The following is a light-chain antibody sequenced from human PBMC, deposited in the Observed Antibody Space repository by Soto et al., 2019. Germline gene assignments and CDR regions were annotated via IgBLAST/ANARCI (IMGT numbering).Light chain of an antibody. Sequence: ELEMTQSPATLSVSPGERATLSCRASQSVSSNLAWYQQKPGQAPRLLIYGASTRATGIPARFSGSGSGTAFTLTISSLQSKDFAVYYCQQYNNWPPITFGQGTRLEIK. CDR1: QSVSSN. J-gene: IGKJ5*01. V-gene: IGKV3-15*01. CDR2: GAS. CDR3: QQYNNWPPIT.